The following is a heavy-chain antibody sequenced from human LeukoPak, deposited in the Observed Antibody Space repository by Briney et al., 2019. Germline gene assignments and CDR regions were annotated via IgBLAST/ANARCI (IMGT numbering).Heavy chain of an antibody. D-gene: IGHD3-22*01. CDR2: ISAYNGNT. CDR3: ARDLLGYYYDSSGYYLPSPFDY. V-gene: IGHV1-18*01. J-gene: IGHJ4*02. CDR1: GYTFTSYG. Sequence: ASVKVSCKASGYTFTSYGISWVRQAPGQGLEWMGWISAYNGNTNYAQKLQGRVTMTTDTSTSTAYMELGSLRSDDTAVYYCARDLLGYYYDSSGYYLPSPFDYWGQGTLVTVSS.